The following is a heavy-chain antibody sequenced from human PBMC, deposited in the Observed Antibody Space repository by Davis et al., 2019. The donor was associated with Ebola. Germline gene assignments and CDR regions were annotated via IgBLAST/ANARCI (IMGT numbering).Heavy chain of an antibody. J-gene: IGHJ3*02. Sequence: PGGSLRLSCAVSGFTFRNYVMSWVRQAPGKGLEWVSSISSSGGNSYYADSVKGRFSIDRDNSKNSVYLQMHSLRAEDTAVYYCAKGKGYCSDISCYSYDAFGSWGQGTMVTVS. CDR3: AKGKGYCSDISCYSYDAFGS. D-gene: IGHD2-2*01. CDR1: GFTFRNYV. CDR2: ISSSGGNS. V-gene: IGHV3-23*01.